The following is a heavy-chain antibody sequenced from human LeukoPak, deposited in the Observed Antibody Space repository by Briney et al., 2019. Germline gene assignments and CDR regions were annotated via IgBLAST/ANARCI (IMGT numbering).Heavy chain of an antibody. V-gene: IGHV3-23*01. D-gene: IGHD5-12*01. Sequence: GGSLRLSCAASGFTFSSYAMSWVRQAPGKGLEWVSGISANGRITYYGDSLKGRFNISRDNSKTTVYLQTHSLRVEDTAIYYCAKGGYSGYRPLTFFDSWGQGTLVSASS. CDR3: AKGGYSGYRPLTFFDS. J-gene: IGHJ4*02. CDR1: GFTFSSYA. CDR2: ISANGRIT.